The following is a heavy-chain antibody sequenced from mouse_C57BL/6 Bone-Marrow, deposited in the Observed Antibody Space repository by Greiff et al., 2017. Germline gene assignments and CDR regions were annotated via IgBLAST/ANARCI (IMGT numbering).Heavy chain of an antibody. CDR2: FYPRSGNT. CDR1: GYTFTSYG. J-gene: IGHJ1*03. D-gene: IGHD1-1*01. Sequence: QVQLQQSGAELARPWASVTLSCKASGYTFTSYGISWVKQRSGQGLVWIGEFYPRSGNTYYNAKFKGKVTLTADKSSSTAYMELRSLTSQDSAVYFCARLGIYYYGRGYWYFDVWGTGTTVTVSS. CDR3: ARLGIYYYGRGYWYFDV. V-gene: IGHV1-81*01.